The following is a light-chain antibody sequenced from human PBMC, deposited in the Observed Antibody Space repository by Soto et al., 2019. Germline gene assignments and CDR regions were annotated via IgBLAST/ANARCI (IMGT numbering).Light chain of an antibody. J-gene: IGLJ2*01. CDR3: ETWDSKTRV. CDR2: LEGSGGY. CDR1: SGHSSYI. Sequence: QAVLTQSSSASASLGSSVKLTCTLSSGHSSYIIAWHQQQPGKAPRYLMKLEGSGGYNKGSGVSDLFSGSSSGADRYLTISNLQSEDEADYYCETWDSKTRVFGGGTKLTVL. V-gene: IGLV4-60*03.